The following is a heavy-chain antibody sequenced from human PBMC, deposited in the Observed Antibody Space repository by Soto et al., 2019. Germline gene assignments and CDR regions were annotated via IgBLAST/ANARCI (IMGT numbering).Heavy chain of an antibody. CDR3: ARGAYYDFWSGYYYYYYYMDV. J-gene: IGHJ6*03. Sequence: ASVKVSCKASGYTFTSYDINWVRQATGQGLEWMGWMNPNSGNTGYAQKFQGRVTMTRNTSISTAYMELSSLRSEDTDVYYCARGAYYDFWSGYYYYYYYMDVWGKGTTVTVSS. CDR1: GYTFTSYD. CDR2: MNPNSGNT. D-gene: IGHD3-3*01. V-gene: IGHV1-8*01.